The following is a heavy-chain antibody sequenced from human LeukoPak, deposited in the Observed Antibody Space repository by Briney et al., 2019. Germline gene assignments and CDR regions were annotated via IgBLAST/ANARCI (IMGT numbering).Heavy chain of an antibody. CDR2: IYPGDSDT. J-gene: IGHJ4*02. Sequence: KVSCKASGYTFTSYWIGWVRQMPGKGLEWMGIIYPGDSDTRCSPSFQGQVTISADRSISTAYLQWSSLKASDTAIYYCARRGYGTSSPLDYWGQGTLVTVSS. CDR1: GYTFTSYW. CDR3: ARRGYGTSSPLDY. V-gene: IGHV5-51*01. D-gene: IGHD2-15*01.